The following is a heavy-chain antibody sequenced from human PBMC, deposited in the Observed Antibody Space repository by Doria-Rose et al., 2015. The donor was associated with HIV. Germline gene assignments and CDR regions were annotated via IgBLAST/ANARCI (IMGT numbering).Heavy chain of an antibody. Sequence: QITLKESGPVLVKPTETLTLTCTVSGVSLSSPGMGVSWIRQPPGKALEWLATIFSDDESSYKTSLKSRLTISRGTSKSQVVLTMTDMDPVDTATYYCARIKSSRWYHKYYLDFWGQGTLVIVSA. CDR2: IFSDDES. J-gene: IGHJ4*02. D-gene: IGHD6-13*01. CDR3: ARIKSSRWYHKYYLDF. CDR1: GVSLSSPGMG. V-gene: IGHV2-26*01.